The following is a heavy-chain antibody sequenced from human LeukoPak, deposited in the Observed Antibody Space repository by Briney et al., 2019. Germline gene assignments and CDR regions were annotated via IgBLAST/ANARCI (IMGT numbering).Heavy chain of an antibody. CDR2: ISSSGSTI. V-gene: IGHV3-11*04. J-gene: IGHJ4*02. CDR1: GFTFSVYY. Sequence: PGGSLRLSCTASGFTFSVYYMSWIRQAPGKGLEWVSYISSSGSTIYYADSVKGRFTISRDNSKNSLYLQMNSLRAEDTAVYSCARSVAAGSDYWGQGTLVTVSS. D-gene: IGHD6-13*01. CDR3: ARSVAAGSDY.